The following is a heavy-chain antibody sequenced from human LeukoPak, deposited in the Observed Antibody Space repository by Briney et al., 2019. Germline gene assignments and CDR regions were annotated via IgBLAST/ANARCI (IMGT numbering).Heavy chain of an antibody. CDR1: GYTFTSYG. V-gene: IGHV1-18*01. CDR2: ISAYNGNT. CDR3: ARDSLPEGYCSSTSCHNWFDR. D-gene: IGHD2-2*01. Sequence: ASVTVSFKASGYTFTSYGISWVRQAPGQGLEWMGWISAYNGNTNYPQKLQGRVTMTTDTSTSTAYMELRSLRSDDTAVYYCARDSLPEGYCSSTSCHNWFDRWGQGTLVTVSS. J-gene: IGHJ5*02.